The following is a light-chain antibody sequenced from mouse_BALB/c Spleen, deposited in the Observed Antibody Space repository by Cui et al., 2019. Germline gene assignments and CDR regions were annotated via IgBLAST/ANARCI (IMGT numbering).Light chain of an antibody. J-gene: IGKJ2*01. V-gene: IGKV5-43*01. CDR2: YSS. Sequence: DIVLTQSPATLSVTPGDSVSLSCRASQSISNNLHRYQQKSNESPRLLIKYSSQSISGIPSRFSGSGSGTDFTLSINSVETEDFGMYFCQQSNSWPHDTFGGGTKLEIK. CDR1: QSISNN. CDR3: QQSNSWPHDT.